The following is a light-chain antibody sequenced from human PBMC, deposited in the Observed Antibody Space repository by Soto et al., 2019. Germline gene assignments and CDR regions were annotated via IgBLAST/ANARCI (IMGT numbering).Light chain of an antibody. Sequence: DTQMTQSPSSLSASVGDRVTITCRASQAINNYLAWYQQKPGKVPTLLISAASTLQSGVPSRCSGSGSVTDFTPTISTLQPEDVATYYCQKFNAVPTFGGGTKVEI. V-gene: IGKV1-27*01. CDR2: AAS. CDR3: QKFNAVPT. CDR1: QAINNY. J-gene: IGKJ4*01.